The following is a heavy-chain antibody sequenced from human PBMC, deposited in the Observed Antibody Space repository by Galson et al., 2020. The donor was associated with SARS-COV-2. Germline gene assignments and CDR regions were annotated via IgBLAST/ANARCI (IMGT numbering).Heavy chain of an antibody. CDR1: GGSFNGYS. CDR2: IKFGGDA. Sequence: SETLSLTCAVYGGSFNGYSWTWIRQAPGKGLEWIGEIKFGGDANYSPSLRARLTLSVDTSKNQFSLKLTSVSAADTALYFCTRGRQGVVPSPVLGLGPFYSYYYMDVWSKGTSVTGSS. D-gene: IGHD2-2*01. CDR3: TRGRQGVVPSPVLGLGPFYSYYYMDV. V-gene: IGHV4-34*01. J-gene: IGHJ6*03.